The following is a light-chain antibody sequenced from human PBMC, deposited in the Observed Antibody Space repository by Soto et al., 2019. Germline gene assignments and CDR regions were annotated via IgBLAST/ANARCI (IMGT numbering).Light chain of an antibody. CDR2: GAS. CDR3: QQYGSLPYT. Sequence: EIVLTQSPGTLSLSPGERATLSCRASQSVSSSYLAWYQQKPGQPPRLLIYGASIRATGVPYRFSGSGSGTDFTLTISRLEPEDFAVYYCQQYGSLPYTFGQGTKLEIK. V-gene: IGKV3-20*01. CDR1: QSVSSSY. J-gene: IGKJ2*01.